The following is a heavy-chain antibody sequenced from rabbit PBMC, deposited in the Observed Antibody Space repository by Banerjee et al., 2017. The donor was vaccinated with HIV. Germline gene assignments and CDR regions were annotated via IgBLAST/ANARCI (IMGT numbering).Heavy chain of an antibody. CDR1: GFSFSSSYW. CDR3: ARDLAGVTGWNFGL. D-gene: IGHD4-1*01. Sequence: QSLEESGGDLVKPGASLTLTCTASGFSFSSSYWICWVRQAPGKGPEWIACINAGSSGYTYHASWAKGRFTISKTSSTTVTLQMTSLTAADTATYFCARDLAGVTGWNFGLWGPGTLVTV. CDR2: INAGSSGYT. V-gene: IGHV1S40*01. J-gene: IGHJ4*01.